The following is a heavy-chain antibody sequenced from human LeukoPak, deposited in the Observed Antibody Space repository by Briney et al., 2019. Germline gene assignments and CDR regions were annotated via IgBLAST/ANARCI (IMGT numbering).Heavy chain of an antibody. Sequence: GESLKISCQASGYSFTSSWIGWARQMPGKGLEWMAIINPGDSDTRYCPSFQGQVTISADKSISTVYLQWGSLKASDTAMYYCARQPGAGWFDPWGQGTLVTVSS. V-gene: IGHV5-51*01. CDR2: INPGDSDT. D-gene: IGHD3-10*01. CDR3: ARQPGAGWFDP. J-gene: IGHJ5*02. CDR1: GYSFTSSW.